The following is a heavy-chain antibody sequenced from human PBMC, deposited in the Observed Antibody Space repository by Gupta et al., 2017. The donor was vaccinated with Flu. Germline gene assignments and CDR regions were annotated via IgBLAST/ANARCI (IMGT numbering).Heavy chain of an antibody. V-gene: IGHV4-39*01. CDR1: GGSITNTNYY. Sequence: QLQLHESGPGLVKPSETLSLTCTGPGGSITNTNYYWGWIRQPPGKGLEWIGSRYYSGHSYNNPSLKGRVTISVDTSKNQFSLKLASVTATDTAVYYCAISTEGHYYYYMDVWGKGTTVTVSS. J-gene: IGHJ6*03. D-gene: IGHD6-13*01. CDR2: RYYSGHS. CDR3: AISTEGHYYYYMDV.